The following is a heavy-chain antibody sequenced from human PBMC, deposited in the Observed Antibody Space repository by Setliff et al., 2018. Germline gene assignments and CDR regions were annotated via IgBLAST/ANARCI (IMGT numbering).Heavy chain of an antibody. D-gene: IGHD2-15*01. CDR2: ISSYNDVT. CDR1: GYIFKSYG. CDR3: AISTLSICSGGSCPNAFDV. J-gene: IGHJ3*01. V-gene: IGHV1-18*01. Sequence: ASVKVSCKASGYIFKSYGISWVRQAPGQGLEWMGWISSYNDVTNYAQSFQGRVTMTTDTSKSAAYMDLRGLRSGDTAVYYCAISTLSICSGGSCPNAFDVWGQGTMVTV.